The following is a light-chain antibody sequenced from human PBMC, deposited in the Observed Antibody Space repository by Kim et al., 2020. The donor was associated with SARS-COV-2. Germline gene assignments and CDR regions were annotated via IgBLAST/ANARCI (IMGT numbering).Light chain of an antibody. J-gene: IGKJ5*01. CDR1: QTFSSSY. CDR3: QQYASSPIT. CDR2: GTS. Sequence: EIVLTQSPGTLSLSPGERATLSCRASQTFSSSYLAWYQQNPGQAPRLLIYGTSFRAAGIPDRFSGSGSGTDFTLTISRLEPEDFVVYYCQQYASSPITFGQGTRLEIK. V-gene: IGKV3-20*01.